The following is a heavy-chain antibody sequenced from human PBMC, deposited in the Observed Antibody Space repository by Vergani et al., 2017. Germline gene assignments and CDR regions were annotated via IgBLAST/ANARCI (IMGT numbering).Heavy chain of an antibody. D-gene: IGHD6-19*01. Sequence: QVQLVQSGAEVKTPGASVTVSCKASGYTFTSYDINWVRQATGQGLEWMGWMNPNSGNTGYAQKFQGRVTMTRNTSISTAYMELSSLRSEDTAVYYGARVFGRRGRSGPDYWGQGTLVTVSS. V-gene: IGHV1-8*01. CDR3: ARVFGRRGRSGPDY. J-gene: IGHJ4*02. CDR2: MNPNSGNT. CDR1: GYTFTSYD.